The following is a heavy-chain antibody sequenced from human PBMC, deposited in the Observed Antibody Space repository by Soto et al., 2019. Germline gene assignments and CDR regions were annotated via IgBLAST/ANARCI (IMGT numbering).Heavy chain of an antibody. CDR2: ISGSGGST. V-gene: IGHV3-23*01. CDR1: SFTFSSYA. J-gene: IGHJ1*01. D-gene: IGHD6-13*01. Sequence: GGSLRLSCAASSFTFSSYAMSWVRQAPWKGLEWFSAISGSGGSTYYADSVKGRFTISRDNSKNTLYLQMNSLRAEDTAVYYCAKDHVSAAADGYFQPWGQGNLLTVSS. CDR3: AKDHVSAAADGYFQP.